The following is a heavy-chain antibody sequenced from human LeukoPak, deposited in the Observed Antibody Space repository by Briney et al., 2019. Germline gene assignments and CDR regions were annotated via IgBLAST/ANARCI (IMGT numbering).Heavy chain of an antibody. V-gene: IGHV3-74*01. CDR2: INSDGSST. CDR1: GFTFSSYW. D-gene: IGHD5-12*01. J-gene: IGHJ5*02. Sequence: GGSLRLSCAASGFTFSSYWMHWVRQAPGKGLVWVSRINSDGSSTSYADSVKGRFTISRDNAKNTLYLQMNSLRAEDTAVYYCAREEMPLNSGYSGYDFGFNWFDPWGQGTLVTVSS. CDR3: AREEMPLNSGYSGYDFGFNWFDP.